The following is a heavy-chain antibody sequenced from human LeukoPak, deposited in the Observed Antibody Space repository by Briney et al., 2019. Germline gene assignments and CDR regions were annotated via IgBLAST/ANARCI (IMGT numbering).Heavy chain of an antibody. V-gene: IGHV4-39*01. D-gene: IGHD3-22*01. CDR3: ARLLGSSYYSFDS. CDR2: IYHGGPT. CDR1: GGSITSNYHY. Sequence: SETLSLTCTVSGGSITSNYHYWGWIRQPPGKGLEWMGNIYHGGPTYYSPSLQSRITISVDTSKNRFYVKLRSVTAADTAVYYCARLLGSSYYSFDSWGQGTLVTVSS. J-gene: IGHJ4*02.